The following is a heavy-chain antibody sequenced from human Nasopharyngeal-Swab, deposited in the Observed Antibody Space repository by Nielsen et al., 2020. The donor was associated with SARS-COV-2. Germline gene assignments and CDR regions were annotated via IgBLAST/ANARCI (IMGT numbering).Heavy chain of an antibody. CDR3: ARSCPGGGSCQAPPRYYYGMDV. V-gene: IGHV1-3*01. Sequence: WVRQAPGQRLEWMGWINAGNGNTKYSQKFQGRVTITRDTSTSTAYMELSRLRSDDTAVYYCARSCPGGGSCQAPPRYYYGMDVWGQGTTGTVSS. J-gene: IGHJ6*02. D-gene: IGHD2-15*01. CDR2: INAGNGNT.